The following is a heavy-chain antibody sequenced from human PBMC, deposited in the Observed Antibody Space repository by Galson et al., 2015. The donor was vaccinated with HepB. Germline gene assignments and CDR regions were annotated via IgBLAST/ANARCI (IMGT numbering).Heavy chain of an antibody. V-gene: IGHV5-10-1*01. D-gene: IGHD2-2*01. Sequence: QSGAEVKKPGESLRISCKGSGYSFTSYWISWVRQMPGKGLEWMGRIDPSDSYTNYSPSFQGHVTISADKSISTAYLQWSSLKASDTAMYYCARIVVVPAAPGNYYYYMDVWGKGTTVTVSS. CDR1: GYSFTSYW. CDR2: IDPSDSYT. J-gene: IGHJ6*03. CDR3: ARIVVVPAAPGNYYYYMDV.